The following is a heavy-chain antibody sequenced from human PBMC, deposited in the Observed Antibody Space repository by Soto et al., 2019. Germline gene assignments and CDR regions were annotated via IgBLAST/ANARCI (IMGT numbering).Heavy chain of an antibody. J-gene: IGHJ5*02. CDR3: ARGLQYSSSWYLAPADWFDP. CDR2: INHSGST. V-gene: IGHV4-34*01. Sequence: QVQLQQWGAGLLKPSETLSLTCAVYGGSFSGYYWSWIRQPPGKGLEWIGEINHSGSTNYNPSLMSRVTISVDTSKNQFSLKLSSVTAADTPVYYCARGLQYSSSWYLAPADWFDPWGQGTLVTVSS. CDR1: GGSFSGYY. D-gene: IGHD6-13*01.